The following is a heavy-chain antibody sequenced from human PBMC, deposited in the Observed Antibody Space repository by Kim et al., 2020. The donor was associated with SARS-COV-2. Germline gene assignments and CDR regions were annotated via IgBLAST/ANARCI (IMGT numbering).Heavy chain of an antibody. CDR3: AKDIRVFRKAVAGTPPGYYYYGMDV. J-gene: IGHJ6*02. D-gene: IGHD6-19*01. CDR1: GFTFDDYA. V-gene: IGHV3-9*01. CDR2: ISWNSGSI. Sequence: GGSLGLSCAASGFTFDDYAMHWVRQAPGKGLEWVSGISWNSGSIGYADSVKGRFTISRDNAKNSLYLQMNSLRAEDTALYYCAKDIRVFRKAVAGTPPGYYYYGMDVWGQGTTVTVSS.